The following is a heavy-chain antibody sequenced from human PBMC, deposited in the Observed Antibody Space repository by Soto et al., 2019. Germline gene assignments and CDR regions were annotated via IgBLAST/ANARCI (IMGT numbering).Heavy chain of an antibody. CDR3: ARTDAAYSSGWYYYYYGMDV. CDR2: ISAYNGNT. J-gene: IGHJ6*02. Sequence: ASVKVSCKASGYTFTSYGIIWVRQAPGQGLEWMGWISAYNGNTNYAQKLQGRVTMTTDTSTSTAYMELRSLRSDDTAVYYCARTDAAYSSGWYYYYYGMDVWGQGTTVTVSS. CDR1: GYTFTSYG. V-gene: IGHV1-18*01. D-gene: IGHD6-19*01.